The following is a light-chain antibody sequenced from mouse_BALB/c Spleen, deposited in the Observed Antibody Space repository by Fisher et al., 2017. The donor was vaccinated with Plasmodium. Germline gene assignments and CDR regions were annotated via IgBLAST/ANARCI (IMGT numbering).Light chain of an antibody. V-gene: IGKV1-110*01. CDR2: KVS. Sequence: DIVLTQTPLSLPVSLGDQASISCRSSQSLVHSYGSTYLHWYLQKPGQSPKLLIYKVSNRFSGVPDRFSGSGSGIDFTLSINSVEPEDFGMYFCQQSNSWPYTFGGGTKLEIK. CDR3: QQSNSWPYT. J-gene: IGKJ2*01. CDR1: QSLVHSYGSTY.